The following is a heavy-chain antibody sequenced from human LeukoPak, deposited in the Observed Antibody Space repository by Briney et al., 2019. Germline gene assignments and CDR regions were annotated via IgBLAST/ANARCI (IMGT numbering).Heavy chain of an antibody. CDR1: GFAFSATY. J-gene: IGHJ6*02. V-gene: IGHV3-11*01. D-gene: IGHD2-2*02. CDR3: ARDRRPAQYRGLDV. CDR2: ISDSSTVV. Sequence: GGSLRLSCAASGFAFSATYMSWIRQAPGKGLGWISYISDSSTVVYYTDSVKGRFTISRDNANNSLFLQLNSLRAEDTAVYFCARDRRPAQYRGLDVWGRGTTVTVSS.